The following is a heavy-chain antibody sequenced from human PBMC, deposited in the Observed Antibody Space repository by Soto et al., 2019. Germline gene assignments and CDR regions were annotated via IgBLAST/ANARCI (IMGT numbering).Heavy chain of an antibody. D-gene: IGHD6-19*01. V-gene: IGHV4-59*01. CDR2: IYNGEST. J-gene: IGHJ4*02. Sequence: SETLSLTCSASGASISRFYWNWIRQPPGKGLEWIGHIYNGESTNYNPSLRSRVTISVDTSKNQFSLKLTSVTAADTAVYYCAKTTGWPGFDYWSQGTLVT. CDR3: AKTTGWPGFDY. CDR1: GASISRFY.